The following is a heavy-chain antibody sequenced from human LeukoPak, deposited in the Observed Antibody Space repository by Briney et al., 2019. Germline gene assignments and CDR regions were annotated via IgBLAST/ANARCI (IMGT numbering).Heavy chain of an antibody. V-gene: IGHV4-59*11. CDR3: TRGITGHYSSLGGFAFDI. J-gene: IGHJ3*02. Sequence: PSETLSLTCTVSGASITQHYWSWIRQPPGKGLEYIGYFYYDGSTNYTSSVRSRVTILVDTSKNQFTLNLRSVSAADRAKYYCTRGITGHYSSLGGFAFDIWGQGTMVAVSS. CDR1: GASITQHY. CDR2: FYYDGST. D-gene: IGHD4-11*01.